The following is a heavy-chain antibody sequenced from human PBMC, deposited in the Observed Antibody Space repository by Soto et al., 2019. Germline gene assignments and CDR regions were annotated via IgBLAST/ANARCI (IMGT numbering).Heavy chain of an antibody. CDR2: IIPIFGTA. CDR3: AERVYYDSSGYYVSWFDP. J-gene: IGHJ5*02. D-gene: IGHD3-22*01. Sequence: ASVKVSCKASGGTFSSYAISWVRQAPGQGLEWMGGIIPIFGTANYAQKFQGRVTITADESTSTAYMELSSLRSEDTAVYYCAERVYYDSSGYYVSWFDPWGQGTLLTVSS. CDR1: GGTFSSYA. V-gene: IGHV1-69*13.